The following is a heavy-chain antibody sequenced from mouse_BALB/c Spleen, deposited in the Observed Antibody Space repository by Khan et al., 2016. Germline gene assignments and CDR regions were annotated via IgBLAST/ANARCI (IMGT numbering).Heavy chain of an antibody. CDR1: GFNIKDTY. CDR2: IDPANGNT. D-gene: IGHD1-1*02. J-gene: IGHJ2*01. CDR3: SLCGNYFGY. Sequence: VQLQQSGADLVKPGASVKLSCTASGFNIKDTYMHWVKQRPEQGLEWIGRIDPANGNTEYDPKFQGKATITADTSSNTAYLQLSSLTSEDTAVYYCSLCGNYFGYWGQGTTLTVAS. V-gene: IGHV14-3*02.